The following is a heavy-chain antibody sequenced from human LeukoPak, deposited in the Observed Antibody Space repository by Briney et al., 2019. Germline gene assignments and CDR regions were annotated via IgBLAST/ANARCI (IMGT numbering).Heavy chain of an antibody. D-gene: IGHD2-2*03. CDR1: GYSISSGYY. CDR3: ARDGYLAVDY. V-gene: IGHV4-38-2*02. CDR2: IFHTGST. Sequence: KPSETLSLTCTVSGYSISSGYYWAWIRQPPGKGLEWIGSIFHTGSTYHNPSLKSRVTISVDTSKNQFSLKLNSVTAADTAVYYCARDGYLAVDYWGQGTLVTVSS. J-gene: IGHJ4*02.